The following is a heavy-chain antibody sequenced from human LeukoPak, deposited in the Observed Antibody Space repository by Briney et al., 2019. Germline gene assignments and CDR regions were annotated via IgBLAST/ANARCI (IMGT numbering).Heavy chain of an antibody. Sequence: PGRSLRLSCAASGFTFSSYGMHWARQAPGEGLEWLAYVSKDGGTKYYADSVKGRFTASRDNSRNTVYLQMNRLRPEDTALYYCARDLMWLVDYWGQGTLLTVSS. J-gene: IGHJ4*02. CDR3: ARDLMWLVDY. CDR2: VSKDGGTK. V-gene: IGHV3-30*19. D-gene: IGHD6-19*01. CDR1: GFTFSSYG.